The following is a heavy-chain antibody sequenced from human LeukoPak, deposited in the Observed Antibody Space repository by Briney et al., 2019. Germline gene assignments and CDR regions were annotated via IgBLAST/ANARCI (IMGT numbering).Heavy chain of an antibody. V-gene: IGHV4-59*01. J-gene: IGHJ4*02. CDR1: GASISSYF. CDR3: ARGGEGDSWHYGH. Sequence: SETLSLTCTVSGASISSYFWNWVRQSPGKGLEWIGYIHYSGSATYNPSLKSRVTISVDTSTNQLSLRLSSVTAADTAVYYCARGGEGDSWHYGHWGQGTLVTVSS. D-gene: IGHD1-7*01. CDR2: IHYSGSA.